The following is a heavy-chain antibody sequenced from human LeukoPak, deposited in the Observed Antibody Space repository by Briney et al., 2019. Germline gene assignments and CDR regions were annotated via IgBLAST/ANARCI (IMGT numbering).Heavy chain of an antibody. Sequence: SVEVSCKASGGTFSSYAISWVRQAPGQGLEWMGGIIPIFGTANYAQKFQGRVTITADESTSTAYMELSSLRSEDTAVYYCAREGPGADTATPMGPYYFDYWGQGTLVTDSS. J-gene: IGHJ4*02. V-gene: IGHV1-69*01. CDR3: AREGPGADTATPMGPYYFDY. CDR1: GGTFSSYA. CDR2: IIPIFGTA. D-gene: IGHD5-18*01.